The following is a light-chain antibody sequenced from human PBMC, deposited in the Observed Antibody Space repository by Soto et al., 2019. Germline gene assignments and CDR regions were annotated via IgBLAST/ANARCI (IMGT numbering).Light chain of an antibody. CDR3: GTWDNSLSAYV. CDR1: GSNIGNNY. J-gene: IGLJ1*01. V-gene: IGLV1-51*01. CDR2: DNN. Sequence: QSVLTQPPSVSAAPGQKVTISCSGGGSNIGNNYVSWYQQLPGTAPKLLIYDNNRRPSGIPDRFSGSKSGTSATLGITGLQTGHEADYYCGTWDNSLSAYVFGTGTKSPS.